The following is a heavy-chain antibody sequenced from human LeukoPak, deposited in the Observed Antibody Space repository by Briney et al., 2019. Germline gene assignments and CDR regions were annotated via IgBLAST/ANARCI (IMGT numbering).Heavy chain of an antibody. J-gene: IGHJ5*02. CDR1: GFTFSSYW. CDR2: IDGDGRIA. Sequence: GGSLRLSCAASGFTFSSYWMHWVRQVPGQGLVWVSHIDGDGRIAHYGDSVKGRFTISRDNAKNTVYLQMYSLRAEDTAVYYCARYSPRTGPWGQGILVIVSP. V-gene: IGHV3-74*01. CDR3: ARYSPRTGP. D-gene: IGHD2-21*01.